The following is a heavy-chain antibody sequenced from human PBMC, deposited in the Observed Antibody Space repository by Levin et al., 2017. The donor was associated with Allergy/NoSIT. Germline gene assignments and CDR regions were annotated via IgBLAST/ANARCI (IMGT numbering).Heavy chain of an antibody. CDR2: IYYSGIA. CDR3: ARELGRSGYFDY. V-gene: IGHV4-39*07. D-gene: IGHD2-15*01. J-gene: IGHJ4*02. CDR1: GDSIRSSNYY. Sequence: PSETLSLTCTVSGDSIRSSNYYWGWIRQPPGKGLEWIGCIYYSGIADYSPSLKSRVSFSVDTSKNQSSLKLTSVTAADTAVYYCARELGRSGYFDYWGQGTLATVSS.